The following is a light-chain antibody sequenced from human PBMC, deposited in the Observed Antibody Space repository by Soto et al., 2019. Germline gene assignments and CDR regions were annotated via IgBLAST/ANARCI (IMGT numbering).Light chain of an antibody. V-gene: IGKV3-20*01. CDR3: QQYGRSPPYT. J-gene: IGKJ2*01. CDR1: QSVSSSY. Sequence: EIVLTQSPGTLSLSPGERATLSCRASQSVSSSYLAWYQQKPGQAPRLLIYGASSRATGIPNRFSGSGSGTDFPLTISRLKPEDFAVYYCQQYGRSPPYTFGQGTKLEIK. CDR2: GAS.